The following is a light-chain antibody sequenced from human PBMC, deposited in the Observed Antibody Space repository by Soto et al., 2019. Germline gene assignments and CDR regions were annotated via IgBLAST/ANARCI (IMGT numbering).Light chain of an antibody. V-gene: IGLV2-14*01. CDR3: SSYTSGSTRV. J-gene: IGLJ2*01. CDR1: SSDVGGYNY. CDR2: DVS. Sequence: QSALTQPASVSGSPGQSITISCTGTSSDVGGYNYVSWYQQHPGKPPKLMIYDVSNRPSGVSNRFSGSKSGNTASLTISGLQAEDEADYYCSSYTSGSTRVFGGGTKLTVL.